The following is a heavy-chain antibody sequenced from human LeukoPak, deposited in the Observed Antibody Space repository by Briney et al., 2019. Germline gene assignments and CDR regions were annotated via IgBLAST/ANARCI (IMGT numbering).Heavy chain of an antibody. J-gene: IGHJ4*02. V-gene: IGHV3-15*01. CDR1: GFTFSNAW. Sequence: SGGSLRLSCAASGFTFSNAWMSWVRQAPGKGLEWVGRIKSKTDGGTTDYAAPVKGRFTISRDDSKNTLYLQMNSLKTEDTAVYYCTTDGKLGYCSGGSCYSDDFDYWGQGTLVTVSS. CDR2: IKSKTDGGTT. CDR3: TTDGKLGYCSGGSCYSDDFDY. D-gene: IGHD2-15*01.